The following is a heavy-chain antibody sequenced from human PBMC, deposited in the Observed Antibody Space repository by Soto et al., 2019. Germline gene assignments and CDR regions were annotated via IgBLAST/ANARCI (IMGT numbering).Heavy chain of an antibody. D-gene: IGHD3-10*01. CDR3: ARDPGSSVDY. J-gene: IGHJ4*02. CDR1: GFTFSSYA. Sequence: QVQLVESGGGVVQPGRPLRLSCAASGFTFSSYAMHWVRQAPGKGLEWVAVISYDGSKKYYADSVKGRFTISRDNSKNTLDLQMNSLRAEDTAVYHCARDPGSSVDYWGQGNLVTVSS. CDR2: ISYDGSKK. V-gene: IGHV3-30-3*01.